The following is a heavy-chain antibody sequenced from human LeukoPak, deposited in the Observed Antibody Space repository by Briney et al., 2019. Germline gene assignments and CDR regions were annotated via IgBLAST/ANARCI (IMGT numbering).Heavy chain of an antibody. CDR1: GGSFSGYY. V-gene: IGHV4-34*01. D-gene: IGHD3-10*01. Sequence: SETLSLTCAVYGGSFSGYYWNWIRRPPGKGLEWIGEINHSGSTNYNPSLKSRITISEDTSKNQVSLKLSSVTAADTAVYYCARDEGGGGYWGQGTLVTVSS. CDR2: INHSGST. CDR3: ARDEGGGGY. J-gene: IGHJ4*02.